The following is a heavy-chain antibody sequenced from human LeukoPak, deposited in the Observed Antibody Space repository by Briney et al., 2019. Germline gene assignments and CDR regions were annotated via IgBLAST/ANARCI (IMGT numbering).Heavy chain of an antibody. CDR3: ARDVDGRYNWFDP. J-gene: IGHJ5*02. V-gene: IGHV3-33*01. D-gene: IGHD5-24*01. CDR2: IWYDGSNK. CDR1: GFTFSSYG. Sequence: LGRSLRLSCAASGFTFSSYGMHWVRQAPGKGLEWVAVIWYDGSNKYYADSVKGRFTISRDNSKNTLYLQMNSLRAEDTAVYYCARDVDGRYNWFDPWGQGTLVTVSS.